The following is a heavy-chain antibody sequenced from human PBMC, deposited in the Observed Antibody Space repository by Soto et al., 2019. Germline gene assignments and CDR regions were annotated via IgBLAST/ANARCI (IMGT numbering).Heavy chain of an antibody. Sequence: GGSLRLSCAASGFTFSSYGMHWVRQAPGKGLEWVAVISYDGSNKYYADSVKGRFTISRDNAKRSLYLQMDSLTVDDTAVYYCAREMPTNLPYFDLWGQGTLVTVSS. V-gene: IGHV3-30*03. CDR2: ISYDGSNK. D-gene: IGHD1-1*01. J-gene: IGHJ4*02. CDR3: AREMPTNLPYFDL. CDR1: GFTFSSYG.